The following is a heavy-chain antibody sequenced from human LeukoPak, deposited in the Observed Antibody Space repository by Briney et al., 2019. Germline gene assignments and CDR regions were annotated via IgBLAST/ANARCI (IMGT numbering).Heavy chain of an antibody. Sequence: GGSLRLSCAASGFRVGDNFMNWVRQAPGKGLEWVSVIYNDGVTDSTESVRGRFTISRDKSKNTLYLQMNSLRAEDTAVYYCARGDYRSWETLFYWGPGTLVTVSS. J-gene: IGHJ4*02. CDR1: GFRVGDNF. V-gene: IGHV3-66*01. D-gene: IGHD1-26*01. CDR2: IYNDGVT. CDR3: ARGDYRSWETLFY.